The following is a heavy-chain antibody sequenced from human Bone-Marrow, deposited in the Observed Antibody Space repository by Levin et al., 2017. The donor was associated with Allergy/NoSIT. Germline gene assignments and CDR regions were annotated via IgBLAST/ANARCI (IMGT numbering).Heavy chain of an antibody. Sequence: SCEASGFSLRNHGMYWVRQAPGKGLEWLAVIWYDGSNRHYADSVKGRITISRDNSKNTLYLEMDSLRAEDTAVFYCARDITETTRGIDYWGQGTLVTVSS. J-gene: IGHJ4*02. CDR3: ARDITETTRGIDY. V-gene: IGHV3-33*01. D-gene: IGHD4-17*01. CDR1: GFSLRNHG. CDR2: IWYDGSNR.